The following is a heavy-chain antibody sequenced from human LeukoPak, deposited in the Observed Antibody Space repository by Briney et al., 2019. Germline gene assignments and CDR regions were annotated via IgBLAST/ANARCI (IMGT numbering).Heavy chain of an antibody. V-gene: IGHV4-31*11. CDR3: ARVAVGATRSSDNWFDP. CDR2: IYYSGST. CDR1: GGSISSGGYS. J-gene: IGHJ5*02. D-gene: IGHD1-26*01. Sequence: PSETLSLTCAVSGGSISSGGYSWSWIRQPPGKGLEWIGYIYYSGSTYYNPSLKSRVTISVDTSKNQFSLKLSSVTAADTAVYYCARVAVGATRSSDNWFDPWGQGTLVTVSS.